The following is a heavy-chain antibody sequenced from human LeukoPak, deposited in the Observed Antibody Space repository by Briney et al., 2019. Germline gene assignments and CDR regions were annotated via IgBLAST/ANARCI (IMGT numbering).Heavy chain of an antibody. D-gene: IGHD6-6*01. Sequence: SETLSLTCAVYGGSFSGYYWSWIRQPPGKGLEWIGEINHSGSTNYNPSLKSRVTISVDTSKNQFSLKLSSVTAADTAVYYCARACRVAARPYHYYYMDVWGKGTTVTVSS. CDR3: ARACRVAARPYHYYYMDV. V-gene: IGHV4-34*01. CDR2: INHSGST. CDR1: GGSFSGYY. J-gene: IGHJ6*03.